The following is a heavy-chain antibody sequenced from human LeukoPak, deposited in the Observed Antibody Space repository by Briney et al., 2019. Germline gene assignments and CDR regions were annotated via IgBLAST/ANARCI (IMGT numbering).Heavy chain of an antibody. CDR3: ARVVAVAETTYYFDY. Sequence: ASVKVSCKASGYTFTGYYMHWVRQAPGQGLEWMGWIYPNSGGTNYGQKFQARVTMTRDTSISTAYMELSRLRSDDTAVYYCARVVAVAETTYYFDYWGQGTLVTVSS. CDR2: IYPNSGGT. D-gene: IGHD6-19*01. J-gene: IGHJ4*02. V-gene: IGHV1-2*02. CDR1: GYTFTGYY.